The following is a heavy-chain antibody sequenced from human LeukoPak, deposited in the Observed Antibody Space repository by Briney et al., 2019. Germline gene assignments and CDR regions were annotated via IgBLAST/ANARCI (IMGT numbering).Heavy chain of an antibody. CDR3: AREGGPYRPLDY. J-gene: IGHJ4*02. CDR1: GGSISNTNW. Sequence: TSETLSLTCGVSGGSISNTNWWTWFRQPPGKGLEWIGEVNFQGSTNYNPSLKSRVAISVDKSENHISLKLTSVTAADTAVYYCAREGGPYRPLDYSGQGTLVTVAS. CDR2: VNFQGST. V-gene: IGHV4-4*02.